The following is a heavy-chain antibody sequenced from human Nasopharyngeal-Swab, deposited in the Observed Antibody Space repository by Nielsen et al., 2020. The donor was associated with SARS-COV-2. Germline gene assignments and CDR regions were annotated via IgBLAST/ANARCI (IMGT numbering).Heavy chain of an antibody. Sequence: WGSLRLSCATSGFTFSPYTMTWVRQPPGKGLQWISYITSGNSVQYADSVRGRFTISRDNAKNSLYLQMNSLTAEDTAVYYCARERGGGYGDYWGQGTLVTVSS. J-gene: IGHJ4*02. CDR3: ARERGGGYGDY. D-gene: IGHD5-12*01. CDR1: GFTFSPYT. V-gene: IGHV3-48*04. CDR2: ITSGNSV.